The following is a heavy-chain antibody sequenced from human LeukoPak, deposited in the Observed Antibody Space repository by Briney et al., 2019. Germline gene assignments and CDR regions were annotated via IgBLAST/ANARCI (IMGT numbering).Heavy chain of an antibody. CDR2: ISYDGSNK. Sequence: GGSLRLSCAASGFTFDDYAMHWVRQAPGKGLEWVAVISYDGSNKYYADSVKGRFTISRDNSKNTLYLQMNSLRAEDTAVYYCARDPEWELLLDYWGQGTLVTVSS. J-gene: IGHJ4*02. V-gene: IGHV3-30-3*01. D-gene: IGHD1-26*01. CDR1: GFTFDDYA. CDR3: ARDPEWELLLDY.